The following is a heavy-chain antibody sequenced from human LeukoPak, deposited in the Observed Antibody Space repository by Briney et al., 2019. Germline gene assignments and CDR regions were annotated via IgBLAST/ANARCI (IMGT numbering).Heavy chain of an antibody. D-gene: IGHD3-10*01. V-gene: IGHV4-4*07. CDR2: IYTSGST. CDR3: ARDRSGAMVRGVSFRSPYYFDY. Sequence: SETLSLTCTVSGGAISSYYWSWIRQPAGKGLEWIGRIYTSGSTNYNPSLKSRVTMSVDTSKNQFSLKLSSVTAADTAVYYCARDRSGAMVRGVSFRSPYYFDYWGQGTLVTVSS. J-gene: IGHJ4*02. CDR1: GGAISSYY.